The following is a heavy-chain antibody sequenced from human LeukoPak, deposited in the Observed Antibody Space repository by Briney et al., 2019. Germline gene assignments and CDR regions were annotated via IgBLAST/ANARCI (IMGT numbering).Heavy chain of an antibody. J-gene: IGHJ4*02. CDR3: ARDQGATLVRGVTPYLDY. CDR2: ISGDGGNT. Sequence: GGSLRLSCAASGFIFSTYAMSWVRQAPAKGLEWVSGISGDGGNTYYADSVKGRFTISRDNSKNMVFLQMNSLRAEDTAVYYCARDQGATLVRGVTPYLDYWGQGTLVSVSS. CDR1: GFIFSTYA. D-gene: IGHD3-10*01. V-gene: IGHV3-23*01.